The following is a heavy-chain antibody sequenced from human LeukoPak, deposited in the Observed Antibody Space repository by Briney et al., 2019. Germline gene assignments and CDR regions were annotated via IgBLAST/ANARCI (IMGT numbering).Heavy chain of an antibody. V-gene: IGHV3-30-3*01. Sequence: GGSLRLSCAASGFTFSSYAMHWVRQAPGKGLEWVAVISYDGSNKYYADSVKGRFTISRDNAKNSLWLQMNSLRAEDTAVYYCATDRVYSYDAFDIWGQGTMVTVSS. D-gene: IGHD5-18*01. CDR1: GFTFSSYA. J-gene: IGHJ3*02. CDR3: ATDRVYSYDAFDI. CDR2: ISYDGSNK.